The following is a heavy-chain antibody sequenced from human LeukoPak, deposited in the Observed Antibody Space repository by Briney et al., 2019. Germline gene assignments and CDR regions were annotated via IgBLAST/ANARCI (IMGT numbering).Heavy chain of an antibody. Sequence: GRSLRLSCAASGFTFSSYGMHWVRQAPGKGLEWVAVISYDGSNKYYADSVKGRFTISRDNSKNTLYLQMNSLRAEDTAVYYCARSEVGATSPDYWGQGTLVTVSS. V-gene: IGHV3-30*03. CDR2: ISYDGSNK. CDR1: GFTFSSYG. CDR3: ARSEVGATSPDY. J-gene: IGHJ4*02. D-gene: IGHD1-26*01.